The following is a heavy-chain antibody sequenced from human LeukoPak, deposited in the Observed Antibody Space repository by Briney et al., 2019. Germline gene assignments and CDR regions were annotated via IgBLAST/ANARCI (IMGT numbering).Heavy chain of an antibody. CDR1: GFIFSNYW. D-gene: IGHD5-18*01. CDR2: INQDGSEK. Sequence: GGSLRLSCAASGFIFSNYWLSWVRQAPGKGLEWVANINQDGSEKYYVDSLKGRFTISRDNAKNSLYLQMNSLRAEDTAEYYCARMWIQLWPFDYWGQGTLVTVSS. V-gene: IGHV3-7*03. J-gene: IGHJ4*02. CDR3: ARMWIQLWPFDY.